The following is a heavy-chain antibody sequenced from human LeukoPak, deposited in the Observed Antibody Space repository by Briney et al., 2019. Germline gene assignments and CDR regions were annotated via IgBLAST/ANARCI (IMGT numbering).Heavy chain of an antibody. Sequence: PGGSLRLSCAASGFTVSSNYMSWVRQAPGKGLEWVSVIYSGGSTYYADSVKGRFTISRDNAKNSLYLQMNSLRDEDTAVYYCAKQGSSSGSHWGQGTLVTVSS. D-gene: IGHD3-22*01. CDR2: IYSGGST. CDR1: GFTVSSNY. CDR3: AKQGSSSGSH. V-gene: IGHV3-53*01. J-gene: IGHJ4*02.